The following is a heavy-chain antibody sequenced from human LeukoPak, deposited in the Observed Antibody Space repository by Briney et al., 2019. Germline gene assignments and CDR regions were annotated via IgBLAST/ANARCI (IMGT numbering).Heavy chain of an antibody. V-gene: IGHV3-23*01. CDR1: RFSFSTYA. CDR2: ISASGGST. Sequence: GGSLRLSCAASRFSFSTYAMHWVRQAPGKGLEWVSSISASGGSTYSADSVKGRFTISRDNSKNTVYLQMSSLRAEDTAVYYCAKLVGSGWPIDYWGQGTLVTVSS. D-gene: IGHD6-19*01. J-gene: IGHJ4*02. CDR3: AKLVGSGWPIDY.